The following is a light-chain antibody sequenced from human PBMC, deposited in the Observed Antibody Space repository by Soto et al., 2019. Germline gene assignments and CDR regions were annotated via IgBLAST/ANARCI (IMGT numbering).Light chain of an antibody. CDR1: SSDVGGYNY. J-gene: IGLJ1*01. V-gene: IGLV2-14*01. CDR3: TSYTSSSTLDV. CDR2: EVS. Sequence: QSVLTQPASVSGSPGQSITISCTGTSSDVGGYNYASWYQQHPGKAPKLIIYEVSNQPTGGSNRFSGSKSGHTASLTISGLQSEDEADYFCTSYTSSSTLDVFGTGTKVTVL.